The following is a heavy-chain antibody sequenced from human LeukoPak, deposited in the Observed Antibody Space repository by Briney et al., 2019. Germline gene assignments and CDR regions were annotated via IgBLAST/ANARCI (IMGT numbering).Heavy chain of an antibody. J-gene: IGHJ6*02. Sequence: PSETLSLTCAVYGGSFSGYYWSWIRQPPGKGLEWIGEINHSGSTNYNPSLKSRVTISVDTSKNQFSLKLSSVTAADTAVYYCARGPYGSGSYRSGYHYYYGMDVWGQGTTVTVSS. CDR1: GGSFSGYY. CDR2: INHSGST. V-gene: IGHV4-34*01. CDR3: ARGPYGSGSYRSGYHYYYGMDV. D-gene: IGHD3-10*01.